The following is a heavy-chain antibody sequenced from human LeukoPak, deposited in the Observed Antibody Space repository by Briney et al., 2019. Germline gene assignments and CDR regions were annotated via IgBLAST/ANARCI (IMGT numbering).Heavy chain of an antibody. Sequence: SETLSLTCTVSGGSISSGSYYWSWIRQPPGKGLEWIGYIYYSGSTNYNPSLKSRVTISVDTSKNQFSLKLSSVTAADTAVYYCARSIIAAAGMGRAFDIWGQGTMVTVSS. V-gene: IGHV4-61*01. CDR3: ARSIIAAAGMGRAFDI. J-gene: IGHJ3*02. CDR1: GGSISSGSYY. CDR2: IYYSGST. D-gene: IGHD6-13*01.